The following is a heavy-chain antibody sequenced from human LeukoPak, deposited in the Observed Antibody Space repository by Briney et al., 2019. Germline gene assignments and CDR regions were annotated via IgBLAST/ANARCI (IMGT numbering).Heavy chain of an antibody. CDR2: IYHSGST. CDR3: AXDSYYYDSSGYRGFDY. J-gene: IGHJ4*02. V-gene: IGHV4-38-2*02. D-gene: IGHD3-22*01. CDR1: GYSISSGYY. Sequence: SETLSLTCTVSGYSISSGYYWGWIRQPPGKGLEWIGSIYHSGSTYYNPSLKSRVTISVDTSKNQFSLKLSSVTAADTAVYYCAXDSYYYDSSGYRGFDYRGQGTLVTVSS.